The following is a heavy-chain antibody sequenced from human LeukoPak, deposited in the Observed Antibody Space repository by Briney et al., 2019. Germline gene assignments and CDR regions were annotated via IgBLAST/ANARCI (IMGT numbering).Heavy chain of an antibody. V-gene: IGHV1-46*01. CDR1: GYTFTSYY. Sequence: ASVKVSCKASGYTFTSYYMHWVRQAPGQGLEWMGIINPSGGSTSYAQKFQGRVTMTRDTSTSTVYMELSSLRSEDTAVYYCARAIIAGYDSSGYYHYWGQGTLVTVSS. J-gene: IGHJ4*02. CDR3: ARAIIAGYDSSGYYHY. D-gene: IGHD3-22*01. CDR2: INPSGGST.